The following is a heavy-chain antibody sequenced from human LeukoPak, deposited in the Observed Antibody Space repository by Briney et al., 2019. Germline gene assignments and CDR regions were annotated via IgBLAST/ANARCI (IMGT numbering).Heavy chain of an antibody. CDR3: AKSPDYYGSGTFDY. Sequence: PGGSLRLSCAASGFTFSSYAMSWVRQAPGKGLEWVSAISGSGGSTYYAGSVKGRFTISRDNSKNTLYLQMNSLRAEDTAVYYCAKSPDYYGSGTFDYWGQGTLVTVSS. CDR1: GFTFSSYA. J-gene: IGHJ4*02. D-gene: IGHD3-10*01. CDR2: ISGSGGST. V-gene: IGHV3-23*01.